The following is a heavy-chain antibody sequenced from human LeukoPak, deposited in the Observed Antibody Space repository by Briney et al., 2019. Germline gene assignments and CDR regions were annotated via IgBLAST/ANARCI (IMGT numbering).Heavy chain of an antibody. J-gene: IGHJ4*02. V-gene: IGHV3-7*01. CDR3: ARLGTAEGTLEDY. Sequence: PGGSLRLSCAASGFTFSNYWMNWVRQAPGKGLEWVANIKQDGSEKYYVDSVKGRFTISRDNGKNSLYLQMNSLRAEDTAVYYCARLGTAEGTLEDYWGQGTLVTVSS. D-gene: IGHD6-13*01. CDR2: IKQDGSEK. CDR1: GFTFSNYW.